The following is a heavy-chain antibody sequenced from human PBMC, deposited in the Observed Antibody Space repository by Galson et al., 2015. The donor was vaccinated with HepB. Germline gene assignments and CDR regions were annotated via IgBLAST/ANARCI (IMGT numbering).Heavy chain of an antibody. Sequence: SLRLSCAASGFTFSSYGMNWVRQAPGKGLEWVAFIRYDGSTKYYADSVKGRFTISRDNAKNTLYLQMNSLRAEDAAVYYCAKAISAAAGNRGDYWGQGTLVTVSS. CDR1: GFTFSSYG. J-gene: IGHJ4*02. D-gene: IGHD6-13*01. CDR2: IRYDGSTK. CDR3: AKAISAAAGNRGDY. V-gene: IGHV3-30*02.